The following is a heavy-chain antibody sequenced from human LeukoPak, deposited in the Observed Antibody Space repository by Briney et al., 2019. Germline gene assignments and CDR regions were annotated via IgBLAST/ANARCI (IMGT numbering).Heavy chain of an antibody. J-gene: IGHJ4*02. Sequence: ASVEVSCKAAGYTFTSYYMHWVRQAPGQGLEWMGIINPSGGSTSYAQKFQGRVTMPGDTSTSTVYMELSSLRSEDTAVYYCAREAWDGPIRYLDYWGQGTLVTVSS. D-gene: IGHD1-14*01. CDR2: INPSGGST. CDR1: GYTFTSYY. CDR3: AREAWDGPIRYLDY. V-gene: IGHV1-46*01.